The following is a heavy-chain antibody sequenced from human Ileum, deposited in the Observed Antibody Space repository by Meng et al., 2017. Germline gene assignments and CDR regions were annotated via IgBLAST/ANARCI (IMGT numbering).Heavy chain of an antibody. J-gene: IGHJ4*02. V-gene: IGHV1-3*01. D-gene: IGHD3-22*01. CDR2: IIAGSGST. CDR1: TFTSRA. Sequence: VADWKRRWASVRVSCNTFTSRAIQWARQAAGQRLEWMGWIIAGSGSTRYSQKFQGRITITRDTSANIAYMDLSSLRFEDTAVYYCVREDSSGYWAYWGQGTLVTVSS. CDR3: VREDSSGYWAY.